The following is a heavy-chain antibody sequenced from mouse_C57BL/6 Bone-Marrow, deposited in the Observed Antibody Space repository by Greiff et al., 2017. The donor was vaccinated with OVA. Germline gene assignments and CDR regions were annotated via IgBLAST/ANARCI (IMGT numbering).Heavy chain of an antibody. D-gene: IGHD1-1*01. CDR3: AIDTNYYGSSSLYAMDY. Sequence: VQLKESVAELVRPGASVKLSCTASGFNIKNTYMHWVKQRPEQGLEWIGRIDPANGTTTYAPKFQGKATITADTSSNTAYLQLSSLTSEDPAIYYCAIDTNYYGSSSLYAMDYWGQGTSVTVSS. CDR2: IDPANGTT. V-gene: IGHV14-3*01. CDR1: GFNIKNTY. J-gene: IGHJ4*01.